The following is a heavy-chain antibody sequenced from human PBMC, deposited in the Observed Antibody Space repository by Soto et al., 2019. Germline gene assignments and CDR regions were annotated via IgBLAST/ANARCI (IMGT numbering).Heavy chain of an antibody. J-gene: IGHJ4*02. CDR3: AKGEVRGIIPSYFDY. CDR1: GFTFRWFG. CDR2: ISNDGSNE. D-gene: IGHD3-10*01. V-gene: IGHV3-30*18. Sequence: LSLCCAGSGFTFRWFGMNWVRQAPSKGLEWVARISNDGSNEYYVDSVKGRFTISRDNSKNTLYLQMDSLRAEDTAVYYCAKGEVRGIIPSYFDYWGLGTLVTVSS.